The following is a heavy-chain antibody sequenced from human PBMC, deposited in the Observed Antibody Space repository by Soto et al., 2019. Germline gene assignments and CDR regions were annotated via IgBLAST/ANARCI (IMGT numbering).Heavy chain of an antibody. CDR2: INPATGAA. D-gene: IGHD3-3*01. CDR1: GYPVTAYY. Sequence: QLHLAQSGAVVKKPGASVTVSCSASGYPVTAYYMHWVRQAPGRGLEWMGGINPATGAAKYTQTFQGRVTLTRETSTSTVFMELSGLTSEDTAVFYCARGGGVGVAGSAAFDMWGQGTLVTVSS. J-gene: IGHJ3*02. CDR3: ARGGGVGVAGSAAFDM. V-gene: IGHV1-2*02.